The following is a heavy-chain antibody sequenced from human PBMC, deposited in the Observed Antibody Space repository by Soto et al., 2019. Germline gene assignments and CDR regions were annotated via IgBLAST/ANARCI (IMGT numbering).Heavy chain of an antibody. CDR3: ARSGYNYGYDY. CDR2: INPYNGNT. J-gene: IGHJ4*02. Sequence: APVKVSCKASGYTFHSYAISWARQAPGQGFECMGWINPYNGNTNYVQKFQGRITMTTDTSTSTAYMELRSLRSDDTAVYYCARSGYNYGYDYWGQGTLVTVS. V-gene: IGHV1-18*01. CDR1: GYTFHSYA. D-gene: IGHD5-18*01.